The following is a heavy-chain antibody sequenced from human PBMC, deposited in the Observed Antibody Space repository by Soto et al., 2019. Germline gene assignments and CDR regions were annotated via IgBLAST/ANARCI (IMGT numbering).Heavy chain of an antibody. V-gene: IGHV5-51*01. Sequence: PXESLNSSRKGSGNNLAGFWLAWVRPLPGKGLELMGIIYPSDSDTRYRPPFQGQVTISADKSISCAYLQWSSLRAADTAMYYCARGGVSTRTFDYWGQGTPVTVSS. CDR2: IYPSDSDT. D-gene: IGHD3-3*01. J-gene: IGHJ4*02. CDR3: ARGGVSTRTFDY. CDR1: GNNLAGFW.